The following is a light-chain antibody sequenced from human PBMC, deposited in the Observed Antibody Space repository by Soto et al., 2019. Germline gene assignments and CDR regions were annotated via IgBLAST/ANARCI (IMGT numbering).Light chain of an antibody. CDR3: QQYGGSPRT. V-gene: IGKV3-20*01. CDR1: QSVSSNY. CDR2: GAS. J-gene: IGKJ1*01. Sequence: EIVLTQSPGTLCFSPGERATLSCRASQSVSSNYLAWYQQKSGQAPRLLTYGASSRATGIPDRFSGSGSGTDFTLTISRLEPEDFAVYYCQQYGGSPRTFGQGTKVDIK.